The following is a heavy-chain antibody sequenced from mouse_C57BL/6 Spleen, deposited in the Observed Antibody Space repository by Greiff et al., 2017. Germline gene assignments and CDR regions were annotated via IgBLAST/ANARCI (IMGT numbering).Heavy chain of an antibody. D-gene: IGHD1-1*01. CDR2: INPGSGGT. CDR1: GYAFTNYL. J-gene: IGHJ1*03. V-gene: IGHV1-54*01. Sequence: QVQLKQSGAELVRPGTSVKVSCKASGYAFTNYLIEWVKQRPGQGLEWIGVINPGSGGTNYNEKFKGKATLTADKSSSTAYMQLSSLTSEDSAVYFCARGDYGSSYWYFDVWGTGTTVTVSS. CDR3: ARGDYGSSYWYFDV.